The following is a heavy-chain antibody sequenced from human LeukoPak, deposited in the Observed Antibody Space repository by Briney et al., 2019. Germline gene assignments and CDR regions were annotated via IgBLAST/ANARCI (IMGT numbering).Heavy chain of an antibody. V-gene: IGHV3-64*01. CDR3: ARVVGATYFDY. CDR2: ISSNGGST. CDR1: GFTFSSYA. Sequence: HPGGSLKLSCAASGFTFSSYAMHWVRQAPGKGLEYVSGISSNGGSTYYANSVKGRFTISRDNSKNTLYLQMGSLRPEDMAVYYCARVVGATYFDYWGQGTLVTVSS. J-gene: IGHJ4*02. D-gene: IGHD1-26*01.